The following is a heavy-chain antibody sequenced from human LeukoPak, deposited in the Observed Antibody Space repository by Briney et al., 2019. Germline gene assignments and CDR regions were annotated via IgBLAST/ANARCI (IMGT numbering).Heavy chain of an antibody. D-gene: IGHD3-3*01. J-gene: IGHJ5*02. Sequence: ASVKLSCKASGYTFTSYGISWVRQAPGQGLEWMGWISAYNGNTNYAQKLQGRVTMTTDTSTSTAYMELRSLRSDDTAVYYCARDKGQRLRFLEWFPFDPWGQGTLVTVSS. CDR1: GYTFTSYG. CDR3: ARDKGQRLRFLEWFPFDP. CDR2: ISAYNGNT. V-gene: IGHV1-18*01.